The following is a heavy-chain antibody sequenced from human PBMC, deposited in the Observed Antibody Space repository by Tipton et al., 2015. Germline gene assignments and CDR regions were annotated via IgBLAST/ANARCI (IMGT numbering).Heavy chain of an antibody. CDR2: VHYSGST. V-gene: IGHV4-61*01. J-gene: IGHJ6*02. CDR3: ARDLEHGMDV. Sequence: TLSLTCTVSGGSVSSGSYYWSWIRQPPGKGLEWIGSVHYSGSTNYNPSLKSRVTISVDTSKTQFSLKMSSVTAADTAVYYCARDLEHGMDVWGQGTTVTVSS. D-gene: IGHD5-24*01. CDR1: GGSVSSGSYY.